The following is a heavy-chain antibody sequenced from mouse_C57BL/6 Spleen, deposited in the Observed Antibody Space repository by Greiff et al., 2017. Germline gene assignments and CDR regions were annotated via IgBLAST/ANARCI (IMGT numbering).Heavy chain of an antibody. Sequence: DVHLVESGGGLVKPGGSLKLSCAASGFTFSDYGMHWVRQAPEKGLEWVAYISSGSSTIYYADTVKGRFTISRDNAKNTLFLQMTSLRSEDTAMYYCAREGSSYWYFDVWGTGTTVTVSS. J-gene: IGHJ1*03. CDR1: GFTFSDYG. D-gene: IGHD1-1*01. CDR2: ISSGSSTI. V-gene: IGHV5-17*01. CDR3: AREGSSYWYFDV.